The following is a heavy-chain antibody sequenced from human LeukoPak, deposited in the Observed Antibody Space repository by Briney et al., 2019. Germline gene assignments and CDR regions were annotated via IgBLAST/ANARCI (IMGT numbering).Heavy chain of an antibody. V-gene: IGHV4-59*01. CDR1: GGAITNYY. Sequence: SETLSLTCGVSGGAITNYYWNWIRQAPGKGLEWLGYIYYTGSTTYNPSVKSRITISLDTSKKQISLKLRSVTAADTAVYYYARYDSSGWYNWFDPWGQGTLVTVSS. J-gene: IGHJ5*02. CDR3: ARYDSSGWYNWFDP. CDR2: IYYTGST. D-gene: IGHD6-19*01.